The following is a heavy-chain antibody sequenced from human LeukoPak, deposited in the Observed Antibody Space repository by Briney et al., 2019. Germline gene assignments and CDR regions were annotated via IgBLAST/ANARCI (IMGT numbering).Heavy chain of an antibody. CDR2: FSGSGGST. CDR3: AKVYGSGIDY. V-gene: IGHV3-23*01. Sequence: GGSLRLSCAASGFTFSSYGMSWVRQAPGKGLEWVSTFSGSGGSTYYADSVQGRFTISRDNSKNTLYLQMNSLRAEDTAVYYCAKVYGSGIDYWGQGTLVTVSS. D-gene: IGHD3-10*01. J-gene: IGHJ4*02. CDR1: GFTFSSYG.